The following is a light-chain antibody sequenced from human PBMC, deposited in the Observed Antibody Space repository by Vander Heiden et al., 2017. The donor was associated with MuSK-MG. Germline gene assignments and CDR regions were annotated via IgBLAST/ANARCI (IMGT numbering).Light chain of an antibody. CDR2: SKN. J-gene: IGLJ3*02. Sequence: QSVLTQPPSASGTPGQRVTISCPGSSTNIGSNYVYWYQRLPRTAPKLLIYSKNQRPSGVSDRCSGSKSGTSASLAISGLRSEDEADYYCATWDDSLSGPVFGGGTKLTVL. V-gene: IGLV1-47*02. CDR1: STNIGSNY. CDR3: ATWDDSLSGPV.